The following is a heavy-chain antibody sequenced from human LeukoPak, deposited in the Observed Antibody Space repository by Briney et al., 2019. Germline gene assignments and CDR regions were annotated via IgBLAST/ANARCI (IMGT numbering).Heavy chain of an antibody. D-gene: IGHD6-19*01. Sequence: GGSLRLSCAASGFTFSKYWMLWVRQAPGKGLESVSRINTDGTVTTYAYSVKGRFTVSRDNADNTMFLQMNSVRDEDTAVYYCATKQWLAPPPDSWGQGTPVTVSS. V-gene: IGHV3-74*01. CDR2: INTDGTVT. CDR1: GFTFSKYW. J-gene: IGHJ4*02. CDR3: ATKQWLAPPPDS.